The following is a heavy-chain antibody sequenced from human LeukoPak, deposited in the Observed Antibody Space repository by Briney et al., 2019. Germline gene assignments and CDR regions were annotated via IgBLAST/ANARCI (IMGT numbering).Heavy chain of an antibody. J-gene: IGHJ5*02. Sequence: PAETLSLTCTVSGASVTDYYWSWIWQSPGKGLEWISYIHHSGNSDYNPSLRSRVTTSLDTSKNQFSLILITVTAADTAVYYCTRGHWGLQSWSQGTLVTVSS. CDR1: GASVTDYY. CDR2: IHHSGNS. D-gene: IGHD7-27*01. V-gene: IGHV4-59*02. CDR3: TRGHWGLQS.